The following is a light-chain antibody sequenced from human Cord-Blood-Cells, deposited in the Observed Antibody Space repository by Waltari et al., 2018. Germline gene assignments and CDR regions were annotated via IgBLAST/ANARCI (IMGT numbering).Light chain of an antibody. CDR3: CSYAGSSTLV. J-gene: IGLJ2*01. CDR1: SSDAGSYNL. CDR2: EGS. V-gene: IGLV2-23*01. Sequence: QSALTQPASVSGPPGQSITTPCRGTSSDAGSYNLVSWYQQHPGKAPKHMTYEGSKRPSVVSNHFSGSKSGNTASLTISGLQTEDEADYYCCSYAGSSTLVFGGGTKLTVL.